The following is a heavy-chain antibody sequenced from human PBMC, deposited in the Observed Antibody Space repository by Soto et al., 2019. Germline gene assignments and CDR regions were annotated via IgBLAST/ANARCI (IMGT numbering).Heavy chain of an antibody. CDR2: IYSGGST. Sequence: PGGSLRLSCAASGFTVSSNYMSWVRQAPGKGLEWVSVIYSGGSTYYADSVKGRFTISRDNSKNTLYLQMNSLRDEDTAVYYCARDKHDYGGKSPFRYYYYGMDVWGQGTTVTVSS. CDR1: GFTVSSNY. D-gene: IGHD4-17*01. CDR3: ARDKHDYGGKSPFRYYYYGMDV. V-gene: IGHV3-66*01. J-gene: IGHJ6*02.